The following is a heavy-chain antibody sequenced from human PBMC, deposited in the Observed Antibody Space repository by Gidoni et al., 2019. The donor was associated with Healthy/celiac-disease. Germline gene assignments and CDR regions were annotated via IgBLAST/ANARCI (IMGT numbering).Heavy chain of an antibody. Sequence: QVQLQESGPGLVKPSETLSLTCTVSGGSISSYYWSWIRQPAGKGLEWIGRIYTSGSTNYNPSLKSRVTMSVDTSKNQFSLKLSSVTAADTAVYYCARTNGVVVPAGTPAGDYYYYYYGMDVWGQGTTVTVSS. CDR1: GGSISSYY. CDR3: ARTNGVVVPAGTPAGDYYYYYYGMDV. D-gene: IGHD2-2*01. CDR2: IYTSGST. J-gene: IGHJ6*02. V-gene: IGHV4-4*07.